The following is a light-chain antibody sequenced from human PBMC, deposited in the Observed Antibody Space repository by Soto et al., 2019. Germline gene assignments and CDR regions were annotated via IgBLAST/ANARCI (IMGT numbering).Light chain of an antibody. CDR2: YDS. CDR3: CVRYNSSQSAGV. V-gene: IGLV3-21*04. Sequence: SYELTQPPSVSVAPGKTARITCGGNNIGSKSVHWYQQKPGQAPVLVIYYDSDRPSGIPERFSCSNSGNTATLPISSVVDGDDEDYYYCVRYNSSQSAGVFGGGTKLTVL. CDR1: NIGSKS. J-gene: IGLJ2*01.